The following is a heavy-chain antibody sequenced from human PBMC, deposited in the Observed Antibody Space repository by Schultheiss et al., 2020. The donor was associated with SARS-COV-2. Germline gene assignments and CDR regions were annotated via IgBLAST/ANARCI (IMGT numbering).Heavy chain of an antibody. CDR1: GYTFTGYY. D-gene: IGHD4-23*01. Sequence: ASVKVSCKASGYTFTGYYMHWVRQAPGQGLEWMGWINPNSGGTNYAQKFQGRVTMTRDTSTSTVYMELSSLRSEDTAVYYCAGHYGGNSPYYYGMDVWGQGTTVTVSS. CDR2: INPNSGGT. V-gene: IGHV1-2*02. J-gene: IGHJ6*02. CDR3: AGHYGGNSPYYYGMDV.